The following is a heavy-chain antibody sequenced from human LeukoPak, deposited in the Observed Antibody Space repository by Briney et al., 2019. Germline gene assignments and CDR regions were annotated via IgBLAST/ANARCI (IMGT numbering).Heavy chain of an antibody. J-gene: IGHJ2*01. CDR2: IYPGDSDT. Sequence: GESLKISCKGSGYSFSTYWIGWVRQMPGKGLEWMGIIYPGDSDTRYGPSFQGQVTISADKSINTAYLQWSNLKASDTAMYFCARDAIVGATQGYFDLWGRGTLVTVSS. CDR1: GYSFSTYW. V-gene: IGHV5-51*01. D-gene: IGHD1-26*01. CDR3: ARDAIVGATQGYFDL.